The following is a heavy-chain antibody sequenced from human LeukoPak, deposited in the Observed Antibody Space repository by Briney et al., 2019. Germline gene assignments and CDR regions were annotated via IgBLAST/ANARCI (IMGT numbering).Heavy chain of an antibody. CDR2: ISSSSSTI. V-gene: IGHV3-48*04. J-gene: IGHJ4*02. Sequence: GGSLRLSCAASGFTFSSYSMNWVRQAPGKGLEWVSYISSSSSTIYYADSVKGRFTISRDNAKNSLYLQMNSLRAEDTAVYYCARGHITMIVPCDYWGQGTLVTVSS. D-gene: IGHD3-22*01. CDR3: ARGHITMIVPCDY. CDR1: GFTFSSYS.